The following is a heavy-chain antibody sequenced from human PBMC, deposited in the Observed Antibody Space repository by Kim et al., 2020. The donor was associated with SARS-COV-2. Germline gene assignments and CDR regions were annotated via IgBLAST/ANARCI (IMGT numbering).Heavy chain of an antibody. Sequence: ASVKVSCKTSGYTFSSYGISWVRQAPGQGLEWLAWISGYNGRTDYTQKLPGRITVTTDTTTDTGYMELRNLRSDDTAVYFCAGVSYFFGSGRPEFDYWGQGTLVTISS. CDR2: ISGYNGRT. CDR1: GYTFSSYG. D-gene: IGHD3-10*01. CDR3: AGVSYFFGSGRPEFDY. V-gene: IGHV1-18*01. J-gene: IGHJ4*02.